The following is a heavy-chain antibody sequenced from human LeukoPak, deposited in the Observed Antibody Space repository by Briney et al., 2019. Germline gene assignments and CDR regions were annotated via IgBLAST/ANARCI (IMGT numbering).Heavy chain of an antibody. J-gene: IGHJ4*02. Sequence: GGSLRLSCAASGFAFSSYSMSWVRQAPGKRLEWVSSISSSSSYIYYADSVKGRFTISRDNAKNSLYLQMNSLRAEDTAVYYCASFDFWSGPDYWGQGTLVTVSS. V-gene: IGHV3-21*01. D-gene: IGHD3-3*01. CDR3: ASFDFWSGPDY. CDR2: ISSSSSYI. CDR1: GFAFSSYS.